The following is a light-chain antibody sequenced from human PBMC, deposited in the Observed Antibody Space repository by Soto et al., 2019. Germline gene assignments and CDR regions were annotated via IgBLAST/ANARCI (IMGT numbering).Light chain of an antibody. V-gene: IGKV1-8*01. CDR2: AAS. CDR1: QGISTY. Sequence: AIRMTQSPSSFSASTGDRVTTTCRASQGISTYLAWYQQKPGKAPNLLIYAASTLQSGVPSRFSGSGSGTDFTLTISCLQSEDFATYYCQQYYDFPRTFGQGTKLEIK. CDR3: QQYYDFPRT. J-gene: IGKJ2*01.